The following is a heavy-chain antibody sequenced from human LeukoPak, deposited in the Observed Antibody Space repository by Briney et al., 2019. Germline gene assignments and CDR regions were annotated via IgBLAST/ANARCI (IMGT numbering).Heavy chain of an antibody. D-gene: IGHD3-10*01. Sequence: GESLKISCKGSGYSFTSYWIGWVLQMPGKGLEWMVIIYPGDSDTRYSPSFQGQVTISADKSISTAYLQWSSLKASDTAMYYCARLVSSAVALGREVRRLDYWGQGTLVTVSS. V-gene: IGHV5-51*01. J-gene: IGHJ4*02. CDR1: GYSFTSYW. CDR2: IYPGDSDT. CDR3: ARLVSSAVALGREVRRLDY.